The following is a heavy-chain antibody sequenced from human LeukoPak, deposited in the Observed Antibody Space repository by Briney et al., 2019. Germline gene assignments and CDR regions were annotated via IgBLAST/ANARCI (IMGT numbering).Heavy chain of an antibody. CDR3: AKPKGSGYSLDY. CDR2: ISGSSTYI. Sequence: PGGSLRLSCAASGFTFSSYAMNWVRQAPGKGLEWVSSISGSSTYIYYADSVKGRFTISRDNSKNTLYLQMNSLRAEDTAVYYCAKPKGSGYSLDYWGQGTLVTVSS. D-gene: IGHD3-22*01. V-gene: IGHV3-23*01. J-gene: IGHJ4*02. CDR1: GFTFSSYA.